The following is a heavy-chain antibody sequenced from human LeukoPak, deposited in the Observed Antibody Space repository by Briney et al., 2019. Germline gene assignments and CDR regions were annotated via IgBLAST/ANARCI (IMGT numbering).Heavy chain of an antibody. CDR3: AILTYYYDRSGYPPDY. CDR2: INSDGSST. J-gene: IGHJ4*02. V-gene: IGHV3-74*01. Sequence: PGGSLRLSCAASGFTFSSYWMHWVRQAPGKGLVWVSRINSDGSSTSYADSVKGRFTISRDNAKNTLYLQMNRLRADDTAVYYCAILTYYYDRSGYPPDYWDQGTLVTVSS. CDR1: GFTFSSYW. D-gene: IGHD3-22*01.